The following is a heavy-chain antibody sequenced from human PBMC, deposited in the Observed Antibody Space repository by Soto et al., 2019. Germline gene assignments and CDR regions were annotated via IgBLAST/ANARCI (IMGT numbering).Heavy chain of an antibody. V-gene: IGHV4-39*01. J-gene: IGHJ3*02. CDR2: IYYSGST. CDR1: GGSISSSSYY. Sequence: ETLSLTCTVSGGSISSSSYYWGWIRQPPGKGLEWIGSIYYSGSTYYNPSLKSRVTISVDTSKNQFSLKLSSVTAADTAVYYCARPVLNYYDSSGYGAFDIWGQGTMVTVSS. CDR3: ARPVLNYYDSSGYGAFDI. D-gene: IGHD3-22*01.